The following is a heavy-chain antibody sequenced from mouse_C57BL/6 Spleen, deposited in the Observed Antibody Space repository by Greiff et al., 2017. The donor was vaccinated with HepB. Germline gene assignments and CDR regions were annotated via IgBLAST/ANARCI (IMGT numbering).Heavy chain of an antibody. CDR1: GYSFTGYY. V-gene: IGHV1-42*01. D-gene: IGHD2-3*01. Sequence: VQLQQSGPELVKPGASVKISCKASGYSFTGYYMNWVKQSPEKSLEWIGEINPSTGGTTYNQKFKAKATLTVDKSSSTAYMQLKSLTSEDSAVYYCAGSVYDGGRFAYWGQGTLVTVSA. CDR2: INPSTGGT. CDR3: AGSVYDGGRFAY. J-gene: IGHJ3*01.